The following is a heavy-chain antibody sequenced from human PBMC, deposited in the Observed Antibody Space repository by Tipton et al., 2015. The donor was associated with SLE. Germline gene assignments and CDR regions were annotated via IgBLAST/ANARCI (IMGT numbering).Heavy chain of an antibody. D-gene: IGHD2-21*02. Sequence: TLSLTCIVSGGSISSHYWSWIRQPPGKGLEWIGYINNPGGTNYNPSLKSRVTISADMSKNQLSLKLNSVTAADTAVYYCALRSAVTDPGAFDIWGQGTMVTVSS. CDR3: ALRSAVTDPGAFDI. CDR1: GGSISSHY. V-gene: IGHV4-59*11. J-gene: IGHJ3*02. CDR2: INNPGGT.